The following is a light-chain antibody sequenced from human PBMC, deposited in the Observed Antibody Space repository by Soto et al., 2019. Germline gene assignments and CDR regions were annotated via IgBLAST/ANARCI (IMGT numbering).Light chain of an antibody. V-gene: IGKV3-15*01. J-gene: IGKJ2*01. CDR3: QQYNNWPPYT. CDR1: QSVSSN. Sequence: EIVMTQSPATLSVSPGERATLSCRASQSVSSNLAWYQQKPGQAPRLLIYGASTRATGIPARFSGSGSGTEFTLTISRLQSEDFAVYYCQQYNNWPPYTFCQGTKLEIK. CDR2: GAS.